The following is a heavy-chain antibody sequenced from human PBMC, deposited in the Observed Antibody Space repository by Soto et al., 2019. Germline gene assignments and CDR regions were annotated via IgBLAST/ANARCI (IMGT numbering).Heavy chain of an antibody. D-gene: IGHD3-3*01. CDR3: ARERITVFGVVNYYYGMDV. CDR1: GYTFTSYD. Sequence: QVQLVQSGAEVKKPGASVKVSCKASGYTFTSYDINWVRQATGQGLEWMGWMNPNSGNTGYAQKFQGRVTMTRNTSKSTAYMELSSLRSEDTAVYYCARERITVFGVVNYYYGMDVWGQGTTVTVSS. J-gene: IGHJ6*02. V-gene: IGHV1-8*01. CDR2: MNPNSGNT.